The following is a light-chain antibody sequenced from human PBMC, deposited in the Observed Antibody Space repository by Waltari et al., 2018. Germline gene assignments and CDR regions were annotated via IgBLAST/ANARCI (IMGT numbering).Light chain of an antibody. CDR2: KAS. CDR3: QQYNSYSPVT. CDR1: QSISSW. V-gene: IGKV1-5*03. J-gene: IGKJ4*01. Sequence: DIQMTQSPSILSASVGDRVTITCRASQSISSWLAWYQQKPGKAPKLLIYKASSIESGVPSRFTGSGSGTEFTLTISSLQPDDFATYYCQQYNSYSPVTFGGGTKVEIK.